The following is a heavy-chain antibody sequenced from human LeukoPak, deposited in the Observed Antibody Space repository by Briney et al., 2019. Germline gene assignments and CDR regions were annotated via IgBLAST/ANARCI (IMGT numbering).Heavy chain of an antibody. CDR3: AREDDSSGYPQSFDY. CDR1: GGSISSYY. V-gene: IGHV4-4*07. D-gene: IGHD3-22*01. Sequence: SETLSLTCTVSGGSISSYYWCWIRQPAGKGLEWIWRIYTSGSTNYNPSLKSRVTMSVDTSKNQFSLKLSSVTAADTAVYYCAREDDSSGYPQSFDYWGQGTLVTVSS. CDR2: IYTSGST. J-gene: IGHJ4*02.